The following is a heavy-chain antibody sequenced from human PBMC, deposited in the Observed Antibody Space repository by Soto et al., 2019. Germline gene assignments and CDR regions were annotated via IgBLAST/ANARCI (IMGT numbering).Heavy chain of an antibody. V-gene: IGHV4-4*02. CDR3: ARATAVADAIGSGLDV. J-gene: IGHJ6*02. Sequence: QVQLQESGPGLVKPSGTLSLSCAVSGDSISRRNWWSWVRQSPGPGLEWIGEIHHSGSTNYNLSLQSRVTISRAHSKSHCSLSLPSVTAADTAVYYCARATAVADAIGSGLDVWGQGNAVTVSS. CDR2: IHHSGST. D-gene: IGHD2-21*02. CDR1: GDSISRRNW.